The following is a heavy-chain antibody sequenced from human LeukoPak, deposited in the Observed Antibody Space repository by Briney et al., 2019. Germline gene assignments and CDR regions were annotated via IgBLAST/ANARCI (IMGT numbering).Heavy chain of an antibody. J-gene: IGHJ4*02. V-gene: IGHV3-23*01. D-gene: IGHD1-1*01. CDR2: ISTSGDTT. CDR3: AREGWHDDFDY. CDR1: GFTFSSYA. Sequence: GGSLRLSCVASGFTFSSYAMSWVRQAPGKGLEWVSIISTSGDTTYYADSVKGRFTISRDNAKNSLYLQMISLRAEDTAVYYCAREGWHDDFDYWGQGTLVIVSS.